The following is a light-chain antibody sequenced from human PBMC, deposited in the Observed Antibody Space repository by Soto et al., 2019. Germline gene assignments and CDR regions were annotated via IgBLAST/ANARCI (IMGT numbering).Light chain of an antibody. CDR2: AAS. J-gene: IGKJ4*01. V-gene: IGKV1-9*01. CDR1: RGISTY. Sequence: IQLTQSPSSLSASVGDRVSVTCRASRGISTYLAWYQQKPGKAPKLLIYAASSLQSGVPSRFSGSGSGTDFTLTISSLQPEDFATYYCQQLKTYPPAFGGGTKVEVK. CDR3: QQLKTYPPA.